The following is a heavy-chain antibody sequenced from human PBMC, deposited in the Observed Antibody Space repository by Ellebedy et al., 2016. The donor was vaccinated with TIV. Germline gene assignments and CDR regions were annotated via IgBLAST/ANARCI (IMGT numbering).Heavy chain of an antibody. V-gene: IGHV3-23*01. D-gene: IGHD3-22*01. Sequence: GESLKISCAASGFTFSNFAMHWVRQAPGKGLEWLSVISAGGDNTYNADSVKGRFTITRDNSKNTLFLRMNRLRTEDTAVYYCAKGSSSGFNYDRVGFQYWGQGTLVTVSS. CDR2: ISAGGDNT. CDR1: GFTFSNFA. CDR3: AKGSSSGFNYDRVGFQY. J-gene: IGHJ4*02.